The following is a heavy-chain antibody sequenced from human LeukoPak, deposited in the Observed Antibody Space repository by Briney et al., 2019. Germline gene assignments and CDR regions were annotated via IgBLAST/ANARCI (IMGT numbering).Heavy chain of an antibody. CDR3: ATAPDYEDSSGYSFAH. Sequence: GASVNVSYTVPGDALTDRAIHWFRQAPGQGLQRRGDYDAEDEEVVYAQTFQGRLTMTEDTSTDTASLELAGLTSEDTAIYYCATAPDYEDSSGYSFAHWGQGTLVTVS. CDR2: YDAEDEEV. J-gene: IGHJ5*02. D-gene: IGHD3-22*01. V-gene: IGHV1-24*01. CDR1: GDALTDRA.